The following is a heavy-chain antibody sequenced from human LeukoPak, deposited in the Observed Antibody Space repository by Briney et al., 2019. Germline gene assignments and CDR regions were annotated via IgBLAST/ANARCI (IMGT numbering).Heavy chain of an antibody. D-gene: IGHD2-8*01. CDR1: GFXFTGYW. CDR2: IKQDGSEK. J-gene: IGHJ4*02. Sequence: GGSLRLSCAASGFXFTGYWINWVRQAPGKGLEWVANIKQDGSEKYYVDSVKGRFTISRDNAKNSLYLQMNSLRAEDTAIYYCARGMVETDYWGQGTLVTVSS. V-gene: IGHV3-7*05. CDR3: ARGMVETDY.